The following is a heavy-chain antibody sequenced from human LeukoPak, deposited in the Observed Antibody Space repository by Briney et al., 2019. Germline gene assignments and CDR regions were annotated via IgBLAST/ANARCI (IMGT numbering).Heavy chain of an antibody. CDR1: GGSISSSSYY. CDR3: ARLWFGEYKSPYMLDP. D-gene: IGHD3-10*01. CDR2: IYYSGST. V-gene: IGHV4-39*07. J-gene: IGHJ5*02. Sequence: KPSETLSLTCTVSGGSISSSSYYWGWIRQPPGKGLEWIGSIYYSGSTYYNPSLKSRVTISVDTSKNQFSLKLSSVTAADTALYYCARLWFGEYKSPYMLDPWGQGTLVTVSS.